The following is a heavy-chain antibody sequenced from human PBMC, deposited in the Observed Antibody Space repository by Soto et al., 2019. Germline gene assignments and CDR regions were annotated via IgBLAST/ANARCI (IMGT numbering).Heavy chain of an antibody. CDR3: AGVWGDYYYYMDV. V-gene: IGHV3-7*01. CDR1: GFTFSSYW. CDR2: IKQDGSEK. J-gene: IGHJ6*03. Sequence: PGGSLRLSCAASGFTFSSYWMSWVRQAPGKGLEWVANIKQDGSEKYYVDSVKGRFTISRDNAKNSLYLQMNSLRAEDTAVYYCAGVWGDYYYYMDVWGKGTTVTVSS. D-gene: IGHD3-16*01.